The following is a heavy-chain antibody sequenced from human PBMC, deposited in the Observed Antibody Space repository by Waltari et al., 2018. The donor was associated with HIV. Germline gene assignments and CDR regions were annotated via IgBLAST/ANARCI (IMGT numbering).Heavy chain of an antibody. CDR3: ARVVNWNYNP. Sequence: EVQLVESGGGLVQPGGSLRLSCSASGFTFSSYWMHWVRQAPGKGLVGVSRINSDGSSTSYADSVKGRFTISRDNAKNTLYLQMNSLRAEDTAVYYCARVVNWNYNPWGQGTLVTVSS. D-gene: IGHD1-7*01. CDR1: GFTFSSYW. J-gene: IGHJ5*02. CDR2: INSDGSST. V-gene: IGHV3-74*01.